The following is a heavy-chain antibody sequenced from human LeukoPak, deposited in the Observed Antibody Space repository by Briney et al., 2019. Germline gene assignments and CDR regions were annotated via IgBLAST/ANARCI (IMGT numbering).Heavy chain of an antibody. Sequence: GASVKVSCKASGGTFSSYAISWVRQAPGQGLEWMGRIIPIFDIANYAQKFQGRVTITADKSTSTAYMELSSLRSEDTAVYYCARVPPPLVRGVTPYYYYGMDVWGQGTTVTVSS. D-gene: IGHD3-10*01. CDR2: IIPIFDIA. CDR3: ARVPPPLVRGVTPYYYYGMDV. CDR1: GGTFSSYA. V-gene: IGHV1-69*04. J-gene: IGHJ6*02.